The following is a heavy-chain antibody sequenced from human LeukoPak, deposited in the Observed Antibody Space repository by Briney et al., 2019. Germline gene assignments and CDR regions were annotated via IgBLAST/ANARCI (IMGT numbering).Heavy chain of an antibody. J-gene: IGHJ4*02. CDR3: VSHSDSLTSYCFDY. Sequence: GGSLRLSCAASGFTVSNNYMSWVRQAPGNGLGWVAIIYSGGDTYYAASGKGRFTISRANSRTTMSLQMTSLRPDDTAVYYCVSHSDSLTSYCFDYWGQGTPVTVSS. CDR1: GFTVSNNY. D-gene: IGHD3-9*01. CDR2: IYSGGDT. V-gene: IGHV3-53*01.